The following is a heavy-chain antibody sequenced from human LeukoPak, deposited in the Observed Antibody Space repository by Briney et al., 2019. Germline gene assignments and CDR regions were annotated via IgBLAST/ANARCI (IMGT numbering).Heavy chain of an antibody. V-gene: IGHV4-34*01. CDR3: ARGRYVTTRGGAAAGFLDY. CDR1: GGSFSSHY. CDR2: INHGGST. Sequence: ASETLSLTCAVSGGSFSSHYWNWIRQPPGKGLEWIGEINHGGSTNYNPSLKSRVTISVDTSQNQFSLRLSSVTAADTAVYYCARGRYVTTRGGAAAGFLDYWGQGTLVTVST. D-gene: IGHD6-13*01. J-gene: IGHJ4*02.